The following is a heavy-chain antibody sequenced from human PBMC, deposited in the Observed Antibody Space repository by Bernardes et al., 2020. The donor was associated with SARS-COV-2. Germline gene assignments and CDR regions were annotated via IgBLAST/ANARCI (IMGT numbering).Heavy chain of an antibody. J-gene: IGHJ3*02. D-gene: IGHD6-13*01. CDR2: IYYSGST. CDR1: GGSISSCSYY. V-gene: IGHV4-39*01. Sequence: SETLSLTCTVSGGSISSCSYYWGWIRQPPGKGLEWIGSIYYSGSTYYNPSLKSRVTISVDTSKNQFSLKLSSVTAADTAVYYCARPYSSSWRPNDAFDIWGQGTMVTVSS. CDR3: ARPYSSSWRPNDAFDI.